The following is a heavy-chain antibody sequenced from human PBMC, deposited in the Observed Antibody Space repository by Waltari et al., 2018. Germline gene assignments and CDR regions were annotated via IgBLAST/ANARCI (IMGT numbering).Heavy chain of an antibody. J-gene: IGHJ6*02. V-gene: IGHV4-61*02. Sequence: QVQLQESGPGLVRPSQTLSLTCTVSGGSISSGSVYWTWIRQPAGKGLEWVGHIFTSGSTKYNPSLKSRVSVSLDTSENQFALRLGSVTAADTAVYYCARDEARYYDIMTGGGYYGLDVWGQGTTVTVSS. D-gene: IGHD3-9*01. CDR1: GGSISSGSVY. CDR3: ARDEARYYDIMTGGGYYGLDV. CDR2: IFTSGST.